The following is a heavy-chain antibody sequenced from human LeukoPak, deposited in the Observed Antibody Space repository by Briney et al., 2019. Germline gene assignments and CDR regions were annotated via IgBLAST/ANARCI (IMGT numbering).Heavy chain of an antibody. J-gene: IGHJ4*02. CDR3: ARGGYSISSGFDY. V-gene: IGHV3-21*01. Sequence: PGGSLRLSCAASGFTFSSYSMNWVRQAPGKGLEWVSSISSSSSYIYYADSVKGRFTISRDNAKNSLYLQMNSLRAEDTAVYYCARGGYSISSGFDYWGQGTLVTVSS. D-gene: IGHD6-6*01. CDR1: GFTFSSYS. CDR2: ISSSSSYI.